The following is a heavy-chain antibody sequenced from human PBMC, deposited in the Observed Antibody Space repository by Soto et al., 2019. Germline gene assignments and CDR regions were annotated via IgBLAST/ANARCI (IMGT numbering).Heavy chain of an antibody. CDR3: AKDFDCSSTSCHYYFDY. CDR1: GFTFSSYA. D-gene: IGHD2-2*01. V-gene: IGHV3-23*01. Sequence: GGSLRLSCAASGFTFSSYAMSWVRQAPGKGLEWVSAISGSGGSTYYADSVKGRFTISRDNSKNTLYLQMNSLRAEDTAVYYCAKDFDCSSTSCHYYFDYWGQGTLVTVSS. J-gene: IGHJ4*02. CDR2: ISGSGGST.